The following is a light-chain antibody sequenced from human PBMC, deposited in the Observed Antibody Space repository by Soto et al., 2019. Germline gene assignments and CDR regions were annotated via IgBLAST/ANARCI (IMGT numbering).Light chain of an antibody. V-gene: IGKV1-9*01. CDR3: QQLYNYPRT. CDR1: QNIASY. J-gene: IGKJ1*01. Sequence: DIQLTQSPSFLSASVGHSITITCRASQNIASYLAWFQQKPGKAPDLLIFAASTLRSGVPARFSGRGSGTEYSLTVSSLQPEDFATYYCQQLYNYPRTFGQGTKVEVK. CDR2: AAS.